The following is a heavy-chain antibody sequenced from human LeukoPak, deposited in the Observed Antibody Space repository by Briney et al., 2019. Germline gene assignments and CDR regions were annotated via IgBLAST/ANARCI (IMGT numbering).Heavy chain of an antibody. CDR1: GFTFSSYG. CDR2: TSYDGGNT. CDR3: AEDSSSGSSYYFHGMDV. Sequence: GGSLRLSCAASGFTFSSYGMHWVRQAPGKGLEWLAVTSYDGGNTYYTASVKGRFTISRDNSNNTLDLQMNSLRAEDTAVYYCAEDSSSGSSYYFHGMDVWGQGTTVIVSS. D-gene: IGHD3-10*01. J-gene: IGHJ6*02. V-gene: IGHV3-30*19.